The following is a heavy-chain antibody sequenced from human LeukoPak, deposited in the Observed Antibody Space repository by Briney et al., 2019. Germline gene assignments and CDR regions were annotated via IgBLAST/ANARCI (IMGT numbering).Heavy chain of an antibody. CDR3: AKDRSGYYYMRYYFDY. CDR1: GFTFSSYA. V-gene: IGHV3-23*01. CDR2: ISGSGGST. D-gene: IGHD3-22*01. J-gene: IGHJ4*02. Sequence: QPGGSLRLSCAASGFTFSSYAMSWVRQAPGKGLEWVSAISGSGGSTYYADSVKGRFTISRDNSKNTLYLQMNSLRAEDTAVYYCAKDRSGYYYMRYYFDYWGQGTLVTVSS.